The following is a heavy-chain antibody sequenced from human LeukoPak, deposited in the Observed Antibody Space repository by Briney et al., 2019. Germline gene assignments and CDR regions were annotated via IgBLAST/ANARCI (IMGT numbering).Heavy chain of an antibody. Sequence: SETLSLTCTVSGGSISSYYRSWIRQPAGKGLEWIGRIYTSGSTNYNPSLKSRVTMSVDTSKNQFSLKLSSVTAADTAVYYCARGRYYYDSSGYYGNFDYWGQGTLVTVSS. J-gene: IGHJ4*02. CDR1: GGSISSYY. CDR2: IYTSGST. V-gene: IGHV4-4*07. D-gene: IGHD3-22*01. CDR3: ARGRYYYDSSGYYGNFDY.